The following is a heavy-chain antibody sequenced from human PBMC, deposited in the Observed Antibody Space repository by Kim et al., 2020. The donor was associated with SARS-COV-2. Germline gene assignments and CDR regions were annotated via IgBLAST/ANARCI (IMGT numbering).Heavy chain of an antibody. CDR1: GFTFSNAW. Sequence: GGSLRLSCAASGFTFSNAWMSWVRQAPGKGLEWVGRIKSKTDGGTTDYAAPVKGRFTISRDDSKNTLYLQMNSLKTEDTAVYYCTTSLYFRDIVVVPAAIPVLRSLVDYWGQGTLVTVSS. J-gene: IGHJ4*02. CDR3: TTSLYFRDIVVVPAAIPVLRSLVDY. D-gene: IGHD2-2*02. CDR2: IKSKTDGGTT. V-gene: IGHV3-15*01.